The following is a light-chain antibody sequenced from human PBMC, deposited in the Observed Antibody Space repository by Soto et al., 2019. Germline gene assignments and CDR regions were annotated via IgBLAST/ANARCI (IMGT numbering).Light chain of an antibody. Sequence: EIVLTQSPGTLSLSPGERATLSCRASQSVISSYLAWYQQKPGQAPRLLIYRASSRATGIPDRFSGSGSGTAFTLTISRLEPEDYAVYYCQQYGSSPPEKTFGQGTKVEIK. CDR2: RAS. CDR3: QQYGSSPPEKT. J-gene: IGKJ1*01. V-gene: IGKV3-20*01. CDR1: QSVISSY.